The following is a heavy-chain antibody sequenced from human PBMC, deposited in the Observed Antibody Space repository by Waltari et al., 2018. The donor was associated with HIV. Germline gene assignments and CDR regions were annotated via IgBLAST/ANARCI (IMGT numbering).Heavy chain of an antibody. D-gene: IGHD1-26*01. V-gene: IGHV3-23*01. Sequence: EIQLLESGGGLVQPGGSLRLSCAASGFIFDNHGMSWVRQAPGKGLEWVSAIGGIGATIYYADSVKGWFTVSRDNSKNTLYLQMHSLRVEDTAVYYCTKLTDSATTDWGQGTPVTVSS. CDR1: GFIFDNHG. CDR3: TKLTDSATTD. J-gene: IGHJ4*02. CDR2: IGGIGATI.